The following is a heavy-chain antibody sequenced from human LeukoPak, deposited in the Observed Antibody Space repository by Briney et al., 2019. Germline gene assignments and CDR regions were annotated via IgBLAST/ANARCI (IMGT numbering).Heavy chain of an antibody. CDR3: AKDAAAANY. D-gene: IGHD6-13*01. J-gene: IGHJ4*02. V-gene: IGHV3-23*01. CDR2: ISGSGGST. CDR1: GFTFCSYA. Sequence: GGSLRLSCAASGFTFCSYAMSWVRQTLGKGLEWVSAISGSGGSTYYAESVKGRFTISRDNSKNTLYLQMNSLRAGDTAVYYCAKDAAAANYWGQGTLVTVSS.